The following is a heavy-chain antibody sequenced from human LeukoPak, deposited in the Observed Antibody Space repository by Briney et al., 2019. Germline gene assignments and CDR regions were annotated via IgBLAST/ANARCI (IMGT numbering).Heavy chain of an antibody. CDR1: GGSISSGGYY. J-gene: IGHJ4*02. D-gene: IGHD4/OR15-4a*01. V-gene: IGHV4-30-2*01. Sequence: SETLSLTCTVSGGSISSGGYYWSWIRQPPGKGLEWIGYIYHSGSTYYNPSLKSRVTISVDRSKNQFSLKLSSVTAADTAVYYCATGPRVQTTMVENYWGQGTLVTVSS. CDR3: ATGPRVQTTMVENY. CDR2: IYHSGST.